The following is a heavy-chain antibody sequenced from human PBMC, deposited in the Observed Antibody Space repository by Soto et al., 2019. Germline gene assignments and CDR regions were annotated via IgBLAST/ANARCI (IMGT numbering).Heavy chain of an antibody. Sequence: QVQLVESGGGEVQPGTSLRLSCIASGFIFSNNGMHWVRQAPGKGLEWVALVSHDGRKTFYADSVKGRLTIYRDNSKNTVYLHMNNLRPEDTAVYRCARDLRQGASGATVYGMDAWGQGTTVTVSS. CDR1: GFIFSNNG. CDR2: VSHDGRKT. CDR3: ARDLRQGASGATVYGMDA. V-gene: IGHV3-30*03. J-gene: IGHJ6*02. D-gene: IGHD7-27*01.